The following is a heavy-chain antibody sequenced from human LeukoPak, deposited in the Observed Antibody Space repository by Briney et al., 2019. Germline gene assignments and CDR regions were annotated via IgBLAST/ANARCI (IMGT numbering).Heavy chain of an antibody. CDR1: GFTFSSYA. CDR3: VKGFGSGSSG. D-gene: IGHD3-10*01. Sequence: GGSLRLSCVASGFTFSSYAMSWVRQAPGKGLEWVSGLSGSGGNTYYADSVKGRFTISRDNSKNTLYVQMSSMRAEDTAVYFCVKGFGSGSSGWGQGTLVTVSS. V-gene: IGHV3-23*01. CDR2: LSGSGGNT. J-gene: IGHJ4*02.